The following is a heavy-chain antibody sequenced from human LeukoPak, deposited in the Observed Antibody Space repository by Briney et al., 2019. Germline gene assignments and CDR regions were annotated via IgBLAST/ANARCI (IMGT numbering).Heavy chain of an antibody. J-gene: IGHJ4*02. D-gene: IGHD3-10*01. Sequence: ASVKVSCKASGYTFTGFYMHWVRRAPGQGLEWMGWINPSSGGTNYAQKFQGRVTMTRDTSISTAYMELSRLKSDDTAVYYCARDRGITSFDYWGQGTLVTVSS. V-gene: IGHV1-2*02. CDR3: ARDRGITSFDY. CDR2: INPSSGGT. CDR1: GYTFTGFY.